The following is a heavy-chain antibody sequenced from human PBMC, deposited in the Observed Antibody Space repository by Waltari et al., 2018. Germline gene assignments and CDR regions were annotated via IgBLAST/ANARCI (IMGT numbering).Heavy chain of an antibody. V-gene: IGHV3-9*01. CDR3: AKSGGIYYYYYMDV. CDR2: ISWNSGSI. Sequence: EVQLVESGGGLVQPGRSLRLSCAASGFTFDDYAMHWVRQAPGKGLEWVSGISWNSGSIGYADSVKGRFTISRDNAKNSLYLQMNSLRAEDTALYYCAKSGGIYYYYYMDVWGKGTTVTVSS. CDR1: GFTFDDYA. J-gene: IGHJ6*03. D-gene: IGHD2-15*01.